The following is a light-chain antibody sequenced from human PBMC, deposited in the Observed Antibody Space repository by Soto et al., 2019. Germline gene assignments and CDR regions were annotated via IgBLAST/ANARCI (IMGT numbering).Light chain of an antibody. CDR3: CSYAVTSYVV. CDR1: SSDVGGYNY. Sequence: QSALTQPRSVSGSPGQSVTISCTGTSSDVGGYNYVSWYQQHPGKAPELMIYDVSKRPSGVPDRFSGSKSGNTASLTISGLQAEDEADYYCCSYAVTSYVVFGGGTKLTAL. J-gene: IGLJ2*01. CDR2: DVS. V-gene: IGLV2-11*01.